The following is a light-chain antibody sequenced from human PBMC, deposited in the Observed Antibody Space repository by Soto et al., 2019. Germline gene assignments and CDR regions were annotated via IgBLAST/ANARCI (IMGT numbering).Light chain of an antibody. CDR2: GAS. CDR3: HQYGSSPWT. CDR1: QSISTT. Sequence: EIVMTQSPATLSVSPGERVTLSCRASQSISTTVAWYQQKPGQAPRLLIYGASSRATGIPDRFTGSVSGTDFTLTISRLEPEDFAVYYCHQYGSSPWTFGQGTKVDI. V-gene: IGKV3-20*01. J-gene: IGKJ1*01.